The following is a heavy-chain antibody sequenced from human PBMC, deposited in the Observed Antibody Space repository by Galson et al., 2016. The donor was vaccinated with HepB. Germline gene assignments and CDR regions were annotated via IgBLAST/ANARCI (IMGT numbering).Heavy chain of an antibody. D-gene: IGHD4-17*01. Sequence: SLRLSCAASGFTVSTNYMSWVRQAPGKGLEWVSVIFSGGKTYYAESVKGRFTVSRLNSNNTLYLQMHSLRPEDTAVYYCPRYGDYWYFDLWGRGSLVTVSS. CDR1: GFTVSTNY. J-gene: IGHJ2*01. V-gene: IGHV3-53*04. CDR3: PRYGDYWYFDL. CDR2: IFSGGKT.